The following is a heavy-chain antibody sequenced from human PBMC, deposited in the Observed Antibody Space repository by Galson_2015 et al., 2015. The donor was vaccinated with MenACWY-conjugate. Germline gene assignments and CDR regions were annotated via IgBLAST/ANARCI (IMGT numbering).Heavy chain of an antibody. Sequence: SLRLSCAASRFSFSTYAMSWVRRTPGKGLEWVSTIDGSGDTTYYAESVKGRFTIYRDDSKNTLYLQMNSLRAEDTALYYCTKDAKVEFAWVSCAACHCGQGTLVTASS. CDR2: IDGSGDTT. D-gene: IGHD5-24*01. CDR3: TKDAKVEFAWVSCAACH. CDR1: RFSFSTYA. V-gene: IGHV3-23*01. J-gene: IGHJ4*02.